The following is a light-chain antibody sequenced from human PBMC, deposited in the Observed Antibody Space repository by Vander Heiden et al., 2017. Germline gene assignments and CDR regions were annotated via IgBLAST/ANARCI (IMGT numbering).Light chain of an antibody. Sequence: AIRITQSPSSLSASTGDRVTITCRASQGISSYLAWYQQKPGKAPKLLIYAASTLQSGVPSRFSGSGSGTDFTLTISCLQSEDFATYYCHQDDSYPHTFGQGTKLEIK. CDR2: AAS. V-gene: IGKV1-8*01. J-gene: IGKJ2*01. CDR1: QGISSY. CDR3: HQDDSYPHT.